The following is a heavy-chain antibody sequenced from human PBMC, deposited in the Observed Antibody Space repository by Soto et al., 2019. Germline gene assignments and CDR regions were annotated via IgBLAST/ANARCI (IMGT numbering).Heavy chain of an antibody. D-gene: IGHD5-12*01. V-gene: IGHV2-70*11. CDR2: IDWDDDK. CDR3: ARIRWRDGYNPYFDY. Sequence: SGPTLVNPTQTLTLTCTFSGFSLSTSGMCVSWIRQPPGKALEWLARIDWDDDKYYSTPLKTRLTISKDTSKNQVVLTMTNMDPVDTATYYCARIRWRDGYNPYFDYWGQGTLVTVSS. J-gene: IGHJ4*02. CDR1: GFSLSTSGMC.